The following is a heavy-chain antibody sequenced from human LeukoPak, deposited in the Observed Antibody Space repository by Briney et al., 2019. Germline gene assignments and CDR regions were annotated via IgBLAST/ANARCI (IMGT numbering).Heavy chain of an antibody. CDR3: AVIYDYVWGSYRPTRNYFDY. Sequence: PRASVKVSCKASGYTFTSYGISWVRQAPGQGLEWMGWISAYNGNTKYAQRLQGRVTMTTETSTSTAYMELRSLRSDDTAVYYCAVIYDYVWGSYRPTRNYFDYWGQGTLVTVSS. J-gene: IGHJ4*02. V-gene: IGHV1-18*01. CDR2: ISAYNGNT. D-gene: IGHD3-16*02. CDR1: GYTFTSYG.